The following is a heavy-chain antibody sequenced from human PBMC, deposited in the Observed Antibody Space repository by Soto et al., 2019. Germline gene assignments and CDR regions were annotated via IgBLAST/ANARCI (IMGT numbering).Heavy chain of an antibody. J-gene: IGHJ3*02. CDR2: MSSSGVT. CDR3: ARALDSSCWYGDDAFDI. Sequence: SETLSLTXTVSGGSISNKYWSWIRQPAGKGLEWIGRMSSSGVTNYSPSFKSRVTMSVDMSKNQFSLKLSSVTATDAAVYYCARALDSSCWYGDDAFDIWGQGTMVTVSS. CDR1: GGSISNKY. V-gene: IGHV4-4*07. D-gene: IGHD6-19*01.